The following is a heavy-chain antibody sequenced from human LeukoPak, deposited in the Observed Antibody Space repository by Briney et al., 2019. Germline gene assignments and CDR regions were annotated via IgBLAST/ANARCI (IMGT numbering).Heavy chain of an antibody. CDR3: ARHRVDNSSPRGMDV. CDR2: IYPSNSDT. Sequence: GESLKISCKGSGYNFITYWIGWVRQMPGKGLEWMGIIYPSNSDTRYSPSFQGQVTFSADKSISTAYLQWSSLKASDTAMYYCARHRVDNSSPRGMDVWGQGTTVTVSS. D-gene: IGHD5-18*01. CDR1: GYNFITYW. V-gene: IGHV5-51*01. J-gene: IGHJ6*02.